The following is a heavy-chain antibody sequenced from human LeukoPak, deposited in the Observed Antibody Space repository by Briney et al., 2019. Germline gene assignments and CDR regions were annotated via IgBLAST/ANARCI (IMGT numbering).Heavy chain of an antibody. D-gene: IGHD1-1*01. V-gene: IGHV3-33*06. CDR2: IWYDGSNK. CDR3: AKEGTRRDPGYYFDY. J-gene: IGHJ4*02. Sequence: GGSLRLSCAASGFTFSSYGMHWVRQAPGKGLEWVAVIWYDGSNKYYAASVKGRFTISRDNSKNTLYLQMNSLRAEDTAVYYCAKEGTRRDPGYYFDYWGQGTLVTVSS. CDR1: GFTFSSYG.